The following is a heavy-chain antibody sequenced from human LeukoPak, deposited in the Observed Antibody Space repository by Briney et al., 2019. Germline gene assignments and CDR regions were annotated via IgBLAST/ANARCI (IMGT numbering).Heavy chain of an antibody. J-gene: IGHJ6*02. CDR1: GFTFSSYW. CDR2: IKQDGSEK. D-gene: IGHD5-18*01. V-gene: IGHV3-7*03. CDR3: ARVSLDTATYYYYGMDV. Sequence: GGSLRLSCAASGFTFSSYWMSWVRQAPGKGLEWVANIKQDGSEKYYVDSVKGRFTISRDNAKNSLYLQMNSLRAEDTALYHCARVSLDTATYYYYGMDVWGQGTTVTVSS.